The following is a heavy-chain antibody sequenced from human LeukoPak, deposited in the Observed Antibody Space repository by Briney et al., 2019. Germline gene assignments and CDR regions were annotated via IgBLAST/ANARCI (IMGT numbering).Heavy chain of an antibody. CDR2: MAGSGAST. CDR1: GFTFSSHA. D-gene: IGHD2-21*02. V-gene: IGHV3-23*01. CDR3: AKFSLPYCGGDCGAFDI. Sequence: GGSLRLSCGTSGFTFSSHAMSWVRQAPGKGLEWVSGMAGSGASTYYADSVKGRFTISRDNSKKTVYLQMNSLRAEDTAVYYCAKFSLPYCGGDCGAFDIWGQGTMVTVSS. J-gene: IGHJ3*02.